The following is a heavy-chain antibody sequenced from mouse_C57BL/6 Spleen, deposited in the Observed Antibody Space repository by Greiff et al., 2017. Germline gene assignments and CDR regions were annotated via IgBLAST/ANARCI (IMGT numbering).Heavy chain of an antibody. V-gene: IGHV1-50*01. D-gene: IGHD6-1*01. Sequence: VQLQQPGAELVKPGASVKLSCKASGYTFTSYWMQWVKQRPGQGLEWIGEIDPSDSYTNYNQKFKGKATLTVDTSSSTAYMQLSSLTSEDSAVYYCERSHKARDYWGQGTSVTVSS. CDR2: IDPSDSYT. CDR3: ERSHKARDY. CDR1: GYTFTSYW. J-gene: IGHJ4*01.